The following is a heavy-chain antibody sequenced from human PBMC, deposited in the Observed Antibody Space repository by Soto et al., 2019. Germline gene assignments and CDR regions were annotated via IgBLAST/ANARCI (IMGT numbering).Heavy chain of an antibody. J-gene: IGHJ5*02. V-gene: IGHV4-31*03. CDR2: IYYSGST. CDR3: ARRWSGSRQGFDP. D-gene: IGHD3-3*01. Sequence: QVQLQESGPGLVKPSQTLSLTCTVSGGSISSGDYYWSWIRQHPGKGLEWIGYIYYSGSTYYNPSLKSRVTIPVDTPKNQFSLKLSSVTAADTAVYYCARRWSGSRQGFDPWGQGTLVTVSS. CDR1: GGSISSGDYY.